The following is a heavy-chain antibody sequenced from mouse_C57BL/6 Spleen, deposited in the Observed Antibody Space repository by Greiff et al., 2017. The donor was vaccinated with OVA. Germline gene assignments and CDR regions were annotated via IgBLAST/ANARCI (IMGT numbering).Heavy chain of an antibody. D-gene: IGHD2-5*01. V-gene: IGHV5-17*01. J-gene: IGHJ2*01. CDR3: ARTFSNVLDY. CDR2: ISSGSSTI. CDR1: GFTFSDYG. Sequence: EVKLVESGGGLVKPGGSLKLSCAASGFTFSDYGMHWVRQAPEKGLEWVAYISSGSSTIYYADTVKGRFTIPRDNAKNTLFLQMTSLRSEDTAMYYCARTFSNVLDYWGQGTTLTVSS.